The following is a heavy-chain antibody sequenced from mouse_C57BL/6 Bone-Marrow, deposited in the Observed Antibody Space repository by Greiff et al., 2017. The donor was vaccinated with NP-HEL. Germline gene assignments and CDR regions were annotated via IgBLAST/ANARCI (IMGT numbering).Heavy chain of an antibody. CDR3: ARQNYSNLQFAY. CDR1: GYTFTSYG. CDR2: IYPRSGNT. D-gene: IGHD2-5*01. Sequence: VQLVESGAELARPGASVKLSCKASGYTFTSYGISWVKQRTGQGLEWIGEIYPRSGNTYYNEKFKGKATLTADKSSSTAYMELRSLTSEDSAVYFCARQNYSNLQFAYWGQGTLVTVSA. J-gene: IGHJ3*01. V-gene: IGHV1-81*01.